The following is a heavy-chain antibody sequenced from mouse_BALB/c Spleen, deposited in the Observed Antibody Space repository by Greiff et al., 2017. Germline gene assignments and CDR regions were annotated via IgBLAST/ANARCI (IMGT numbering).Heavy chain of an antibody. J-gene: IGHJ1*01. CDR1: GFTFSSYA. CDR3: ARDITTVVGYFDV. CDR2: ISSGGSYT. D-gene: IGHD1-1*01. Sequence: DVMLVESGGGLVKPGGSLKLSCAASGFTFSSYAMSWVRQSPEKRLEWVAEISSGGSYTYYPDTVTGRFTISRDNAKNTLYLEMSSLRSEDTAMYYCARDITTVVGYFDVWGAGTTVTVSS. V-gene: IGHV5-9-4*01.